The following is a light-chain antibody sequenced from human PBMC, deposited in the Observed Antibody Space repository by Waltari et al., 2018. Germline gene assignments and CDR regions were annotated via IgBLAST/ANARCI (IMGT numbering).Light chain of an antibody. V-gene: IGLV2-23*03. J-gene: IGLJ3*02. CDR1: SSDVGSYTL. CDR2: EGN. Sequence: QSALTQPASVSGSPGQSITLPCTGTSSDVGSYTLVSWYQQHPGKAPKLMIYEGNKRPSGVSNRFSGSKSGNTASLTISGLQGEDEADYHCCSYAGSNTFVVFGGGTKLTVL. CDR3: CSYAGSNTFVV.